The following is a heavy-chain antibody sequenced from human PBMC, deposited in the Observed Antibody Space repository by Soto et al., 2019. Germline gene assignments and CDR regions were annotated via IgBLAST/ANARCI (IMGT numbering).Heavy chain of an antibody. V-gene: IGHV1-2*02. CDR3: ARGQGNYYYCGMDV. Sequence: ASVKVSCKASGYTFTGYYMHWVRQAPGQGLEWMGWINPNSGGTNYAQKFQGRVTMTRDTSISTAYMELSRLRSDDTAVYYCARGQGNYYYCGMDVWGQGTTVTVSS. CDR2: INPNSGGT. CDR1: GYTFTGYY. D-gene: IGHD3-10*01. J-gene: IGHJ6*02.